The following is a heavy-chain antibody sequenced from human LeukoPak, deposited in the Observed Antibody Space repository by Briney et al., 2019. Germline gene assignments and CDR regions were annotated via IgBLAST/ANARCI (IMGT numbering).Heavy chain of an antibody. CDR3: ARLGSYHDF. CDR2: IHSSGGS. V-gene: IGHV4-4*09. J-gene: IGHJ4*02. D-gene: IGHD1-26*01. CDR1: GASISNYY. Sequence: PSETLSLTCTVSGASISNYYWSWIRQTPEKGLEWMGHIHSSGGSSYYPSLKSRLTLSIDTSRNQPSLKLPPVTAADTAVYFCARLGSYHDFWGQGALVTVS.